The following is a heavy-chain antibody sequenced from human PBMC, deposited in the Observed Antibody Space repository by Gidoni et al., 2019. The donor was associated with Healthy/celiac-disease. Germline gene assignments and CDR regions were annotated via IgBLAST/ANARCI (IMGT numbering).Heavy chain of an antibody. Sequence: EVQLVESGGGLVQPGGSLRLSCAASGFTSSSYWMHGVRQPPGKGLVWFSRINSEGSSTSYADSVKGRFTISRDNAKNTLYLQMNSLRAEDTAVYYCARRESSWGRAFGIWGQGTMVTVSS. J-gene: IGHJ3*02. CDR2: INSEGSST. V-gene: IGHV3-74*01. CDR1: GFTSSSYW. CDR3: ARRESSWGRAFGI. D-gene: IGHD3-16*01.